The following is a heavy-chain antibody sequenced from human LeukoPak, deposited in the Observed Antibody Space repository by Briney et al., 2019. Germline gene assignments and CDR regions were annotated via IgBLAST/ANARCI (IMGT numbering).Heavy chain of an antibody. CDR3: ARDRRGLAYCGGDCYWFDP. Sequence: SETLSLTCTVSGGSISSYYWSWIRQPLGKGLEWIGYIYYSGSTNYNPSLKSRVTISVDTSKNQFSLKLSSVTAADTAVYYCARDRRGLAYCGGDCYWFDPWGQGTLVTVSS. CDR2: IYYSGST. CDR1: GGSISSYY. J-gene: IGHJ5*02. V-gene: IGHV4-59*01. D-gene: IGHD2-21*02.